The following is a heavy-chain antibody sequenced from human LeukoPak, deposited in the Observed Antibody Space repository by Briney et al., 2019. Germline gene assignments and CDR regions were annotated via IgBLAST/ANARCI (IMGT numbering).Heavy chain of an antibody. CDR3: ARPTKEGSSWYWWFDP. Sequence: GGPLRLSCAASGFTFSSHWMHWVRQAPGKGLVWVSRINNDGSSTSYADSVKGRFTIFRDNAKNTLYLQMNSLRAEDTAVYYCARPTKEGSSWYWWFDPWGQGTLVTVS. CDR1: GFTFSSHW. J-gene: IGHJ5*02. D-gene: IGHD6-13*01. V-gene: IGHV3-74*01. CDR2: INNDGSST.